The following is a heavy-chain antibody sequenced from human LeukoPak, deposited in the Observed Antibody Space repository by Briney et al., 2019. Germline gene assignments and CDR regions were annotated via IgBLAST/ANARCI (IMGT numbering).Heavy chain of an antibody. CDR2: ISSSGSTI. Sequence: GGSLRLSCAASGFTFSSYSMNWVRQAPGKGLEWVSYISSSGSTIYYADSVKGRFTISRDNAKNSLYLQMNSLRAEDTAVYYCARGAAGGPAFDIWGQGTMVTVSS. V-gene: IGHV3-48*04. D-gene: IGHD3-10*01. CDR3: ARGAAGGPAFDI. J-gene: IGHJ3*02. CDR1: GFTFSSYS.